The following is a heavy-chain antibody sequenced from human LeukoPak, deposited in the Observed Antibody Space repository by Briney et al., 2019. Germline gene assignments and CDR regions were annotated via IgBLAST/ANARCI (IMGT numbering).Heavy chain of an antibody. Sequence: GGSLRLSCAASGFTFSSYGMHWVRQAPGKGLEWVAVISYDGSNKYYADSVKGRFTISRDNSKNTLYLQMNSLRAEDTAVYYCAKLYGGYQLLETLDYWGQGTLVTVSS. J-gene: IGHJ4*02. CDR2: ISYDGSNK. V-gene: IGHV3-30*18. D-gene: IGHD2-2*01. CDR3: AKLYGGYQLLETLDY. CDR1: GFTFSSYG.